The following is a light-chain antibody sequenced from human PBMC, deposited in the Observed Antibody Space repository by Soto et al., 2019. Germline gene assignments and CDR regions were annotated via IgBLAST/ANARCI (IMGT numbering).Light chain of an antibody. CDR2: GAS. J-gene: IGKJ1*01. Sequence: EIVMTQSPATLSVSPGERATLSCRASQSISRNLAWYQQKPGQAPRLLIYGASNRATGIPDRFSGSGSGTDFTLTISSLQPEDFATYYCQQSYSTLRTFGQGTKVDI. V-gene: IGKV3D-15*01. CDR1: QSISRN. CDR3: QQSYSTLRT.